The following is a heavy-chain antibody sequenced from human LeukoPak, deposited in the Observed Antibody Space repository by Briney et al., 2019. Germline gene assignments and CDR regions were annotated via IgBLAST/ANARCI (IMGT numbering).Heavy chain of an antibody. CDR2: ISGSGGST. D-gene: IGHD3-3*01. V-gene: IGHV3-23*01. J-gene: IGHJ4*02. CDR1: GFTFSSYA. CDR3: AKTTYYDFWSGYSLDY. Sequence: GGSLRLSXAASGFTFSSYAMSWVRQAPGKGLEWVSAISGSGGSTYYADSVKGRFTISRDNSKNTLYLQMNSLRAEDTAVYYCAKTTYYDFWSGYSLDYWGQGTLVTVSS.